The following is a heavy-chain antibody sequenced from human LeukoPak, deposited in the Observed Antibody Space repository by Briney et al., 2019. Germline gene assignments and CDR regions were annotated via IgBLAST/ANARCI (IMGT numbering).Heavy chain of an antibody. CDR3: ARYCSSTSCYAPEFDY. D-gene: IGHD2-2*01. CDR2: ISYDGSNK. V-gene: IGHV3-30*04. CDR1: GFTFSSYA. Sequence: GRSLRLSCAASGFTFSSYAMHWVRQAPGKGLEWVAVISYDGSNKYYADSVEGRFTISRDNSKNTLYLQMNSLRAEDTAVYYCARYCSSTSCYAPEFDYWGQGTLVTVSS. J-gene: IGHJ4*02.